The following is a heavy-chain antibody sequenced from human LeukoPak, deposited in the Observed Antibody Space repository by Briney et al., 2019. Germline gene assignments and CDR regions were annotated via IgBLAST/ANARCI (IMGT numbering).Heavy chain of an antibody. CDR1: GGTFSSYA. CDR2: IIPIFGTA. CDR3: AGYSYGLDYYYYYMDV. D-gene: IGHD5-18*01. J-gene: IGHJ6*03. V-gene: IGHV1-69*05. Sequence: SVKVSCKASGGTFSSYAISWVRQAPGQGLEWMGGIIPIFGTANYAQKFQGRVTITTDESTSTAYMELSSLRSEDTAVYYCAGYSYGLDYYYYYMDVWGKGTTVTVSS.